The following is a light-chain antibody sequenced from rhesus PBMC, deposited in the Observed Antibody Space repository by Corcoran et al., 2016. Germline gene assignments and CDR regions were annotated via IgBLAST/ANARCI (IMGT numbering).Light chain of an antibody. V-gene: IGKV1-44*01. J-gene: IGKJ2*01. Sequence: DIQMTQSPSALSASVGDRVTISCRASQNIYSNLAWYQQKPGKAPKPLIYTASRLETGIPSRFSGSGSGTDFTLPLSSLQPEDSADYYCQHYYDNPYSFGQGTKVEI. CDR3: QHYYDNPYS. CDR1: QNIYSN. CDR2: TAS.